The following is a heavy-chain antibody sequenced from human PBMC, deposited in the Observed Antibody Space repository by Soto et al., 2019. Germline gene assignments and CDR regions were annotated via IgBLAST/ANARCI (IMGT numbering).Heavy chain of an antibody. CDR1: VFTFRSYG. CDR2: MSFDGSNK. CDR3: AKEFGWELQLSHPYYNSGMDV. D-gene: IGHD1-1*01. V-gene: IGHV3-30*18. J-gene: IGHJ6*02. Sequence: WWSLRLPCKASVFTFRSYGMHWCRQAPGKGLEWVALMSFDGSNKYYADSVRGRFTISSDNSKSTLYLQMDILRPEDTAVYYCAKEFGWELQLSHPYYNSGMDVWGQGTTVTVSS.